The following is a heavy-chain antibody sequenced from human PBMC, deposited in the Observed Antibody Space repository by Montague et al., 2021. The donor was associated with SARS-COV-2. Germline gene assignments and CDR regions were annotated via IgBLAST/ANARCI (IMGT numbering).Heavy chain of an antibody. CDR1: GFTFSSHW. J-gene: IGHJ5*02. Sequence: SLSLSCSASGFTFSSHWMTWVRQAPGKGLEWVANIKEDGSDKYYVDSVKGRFTISRDNAKNSLYLQMNSLRAEDTAMYYCARLKYTTSGGNWLDPWGQGTLVTVSS. D-gene: IGHD2-2*01. CDR2: IKEDGSDK. V-gene: IGHV3-7*01. CDR3: ARLKYTTSGGNWLDP.